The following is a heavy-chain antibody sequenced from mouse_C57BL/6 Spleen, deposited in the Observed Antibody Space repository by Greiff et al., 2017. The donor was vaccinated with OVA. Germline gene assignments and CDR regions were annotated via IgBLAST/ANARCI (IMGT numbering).Heavy chain of an antibody. Sequence: QVQLKQPGAELVRPGSSVKLSCKASGYTFTSYWMHWVKQRPIQGLEWIGNIDPSDSETHYNQKFKDKATLTVDKSSSTAYMQLSSLTSEDSAVYYGARSDYVYYLAMDYWGQGASVTVSS. CDR2: IDPSDSET. J-gene: IGHJ4*01. V-gene: IGHV1-52*01. CDR3: ARSDYVYYLAMDY. D-gene: IGHD1-1*01. CDR1: GYTFTSYW.